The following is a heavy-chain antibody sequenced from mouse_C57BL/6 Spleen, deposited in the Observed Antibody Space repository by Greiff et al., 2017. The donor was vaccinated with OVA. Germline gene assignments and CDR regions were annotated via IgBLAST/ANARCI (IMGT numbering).Heavy chain of an antibody. CDR1: GYTFTDYN. Sequence: VQLQQSGPELVKPGASVKIPCKASGYTFTDYNMDWVKQSHGKSLEWIGDINPNNGGTIYNQKFKGKATLTVDKSSSTAYMELRSLTSEDTAVYDCARTRYSNYRAMDYWGQGTSVTVSS. CDR3: ARTRYSNYRAMDY. J-gene: IGHJ4*01. D-gene: IGHD2-5*01. V-gene: IGHV1-18*01. CDR2: INPNNGGT.